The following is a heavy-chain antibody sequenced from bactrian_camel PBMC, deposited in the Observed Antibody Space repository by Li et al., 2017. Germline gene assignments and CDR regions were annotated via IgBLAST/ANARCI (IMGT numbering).Heavy chain of an antibody. J-gene: IGHJ4*01. CDR1: GYTWRYC. CDR2: IDLAGSNT. V-gene: IGHV3-3*01. CDR3: AADLARHCGSFSGFFGRGY. Sequence: HVQLVESGGDSVQAGGSLKLSCTASGYTWRYCMGWFRQAPGKEREGVATIDLAGSNTRYTDSVKGRFTISRDNAKNTVYLQMNSLKPEDTAMYYCAADLARHCGSFSGFFGRGYWGQGTQVTVS. D-gene: IGHD2*01.